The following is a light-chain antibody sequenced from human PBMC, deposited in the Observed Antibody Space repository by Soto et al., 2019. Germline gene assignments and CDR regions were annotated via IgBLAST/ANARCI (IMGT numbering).Light chain of an antibody. V-gene: IGKV3-11*01. Sequence: EIVLTQSPATLSLSPGERATLSCRASQSVGSYLAWYQHKPGQAPRLLIYDASNRATGIPARFSGSGSGTDFTLTISSLEPEDFAVYYCQQRRNWPPLTFGGGTKVEIK. CDR2: DAS. CDR3: QQRRNWPPLT. CDR1: QSVGSY. J-gene: IGKJ4*01.